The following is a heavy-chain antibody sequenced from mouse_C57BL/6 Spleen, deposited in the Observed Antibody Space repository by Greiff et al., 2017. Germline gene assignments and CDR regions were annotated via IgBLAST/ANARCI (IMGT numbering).Heavy chain of an antibody. Sequence: EVKVVESGGGLVQPGGSLSLSCAASGFTFTDYYMSWVRQPPGKALEWLGFIRNKANGYTTEYSASVKGRFTISRDNSQSILYLQMNALRAEDSATYYCARSGYDVFDYWGQGTTLTVSS. CDR2: IRNKANGYTT. CDR1: GFTFTDYY. V-gene: IGHV7-3*01. J-gene: IGHJ2*01. D-gene: IGHD2-3*01. CDR3: ARSGYDVFDY.